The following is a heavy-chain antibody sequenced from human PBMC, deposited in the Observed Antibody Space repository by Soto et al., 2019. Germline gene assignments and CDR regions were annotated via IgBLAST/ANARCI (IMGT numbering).Heavy chain of an antibody. CDR2: IWYDGSNK. CDR3: AREGTYCSGGSCYPHFEY. V-gene: IGHV3-33*01. D-gene: IGHD2-15*01. CDR1: GFIFSSYG. J-gene: IGHJ4*02. Sequence: QVQLVESGGGVVQPGRSLRLSCAASGFIFSSYGMHWVRQAPGKGLEWVAVIWYDGSNKYYADSVKGRFTISRDNSKNTLYLQMNSLRAEDTAVYYCAREGTYCSGGSCYPHFEYWGQGTLVTVSS.